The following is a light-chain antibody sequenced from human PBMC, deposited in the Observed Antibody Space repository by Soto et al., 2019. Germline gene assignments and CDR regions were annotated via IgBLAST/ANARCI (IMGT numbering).Light chain of an antibody. CDR1: QSVGSN. CDR3: QQYNNWPPERT. Sequence: EIVMTQSTATLSVSPGVRAALSCRASQSVGSNLACYQQKPGQAPRLLIYGASTRATGIPARFSGSGSGTEFTLTISSLQSEDFAIYFCQQYNNWPPERTFGQGTKVEIK. J-gene: IGKJ1*01. V-gene: IGKV3-15*01. CDR2: GAS.